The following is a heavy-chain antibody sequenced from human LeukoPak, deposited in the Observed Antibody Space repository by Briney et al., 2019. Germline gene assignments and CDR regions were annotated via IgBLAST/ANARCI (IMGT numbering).Heavy chain of an antibody. V-gene: IGHV3-23*01. CDR3: AKDPTPTYYYGSGSYCDY. J-gene: IGHJ4*02. D-gene: IGHD3-10*01. Sequence: PGGSLRLSCAASGFTFSSYAMSWVRQAPGKGLEWVSAISGSGGSTYYADSVKGRFTISRDNSKNTLYLQMTSLRAEDTAVYYCAKDPTPTYYYGSGSYCDYWGQGTLVTVSS. CDR2: ISGSGGST. CDR1: GFTFSSYA.